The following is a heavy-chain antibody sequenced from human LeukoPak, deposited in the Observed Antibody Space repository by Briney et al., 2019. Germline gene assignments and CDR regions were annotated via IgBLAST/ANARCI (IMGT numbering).Heavy chain of an antibody. J-gene: IGHJ4*02. CDR2: IKQDGSEK. D-gene: IGHD6-19*01. CDR3: ARAVAGTGGRTFDY. V-gene: IGHV3-7*01. CDR1: GFTFSNYW. Sequence: PGGSLRLSRAASGFTFSNYWMTWVRQAPGKGLEWVANIKQDGSEKYYVDSMKGRFTISRDNAKNSLYLQMNSLRAEDTAVYYCARAVAGTGGRTFDYWGQGTLVTVSS.